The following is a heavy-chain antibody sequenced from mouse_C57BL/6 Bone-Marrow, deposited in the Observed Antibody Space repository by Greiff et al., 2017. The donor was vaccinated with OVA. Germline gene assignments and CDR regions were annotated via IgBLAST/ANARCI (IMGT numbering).Heavy chain of an antibody. D-gene: IGHD1-1*01. Sequence: VQLQQSGPELVKPGASVKISCKASGYTFTDYYMNWVKQSHGKSLEWIGDINPNNGGTSYNQKFKGKATLTVDKSSSTAYMELRSLTSEDSAVYYCATNYYGSSYRYFDYWGQGTTLTVSS. CDR2: INPNNGGT. CDR3: ATNYYGSSYRYFDY. CDR1: GYTFTDYY. J-gene: IGHJ2*01. V-gene: IGHV1-26*01.